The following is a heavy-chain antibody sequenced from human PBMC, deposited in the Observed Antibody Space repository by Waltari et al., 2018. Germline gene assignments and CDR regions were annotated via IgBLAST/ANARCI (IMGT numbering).Heavy chain of an antibody. J-gene: IGHJ6*02. CDR3: ASQTCSGGSCYGMDV. D-gene: IGHD2-15*01. Sequence: QVQLQESGPGLVKPSETLSLTCTVSGGSISSYYWSWIRQPPGKGLEWIGYIYYSGSTNYNPSLKRRVTIAVDTSKNQFSLKLSSVTAADTAVYYCASQTCSGGSCYGMDVWGQGTTVTVSS. V-gene: IGHV4-59*01. CDR2: IYYSGST. CDR1: GGSISSYY.